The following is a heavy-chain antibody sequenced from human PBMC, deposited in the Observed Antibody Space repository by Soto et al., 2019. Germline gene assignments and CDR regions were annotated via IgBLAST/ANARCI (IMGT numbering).Heavy chain of an antibody. CDR2: ISHDGNNT. CDR3: ATPSYYHDSTTYYDGQPADY. V-gene: IGHV3-30-3*01. CDR1: GFTFSSYA. J-gene: IGHJ4*02. D-gene: IGHD3-22*01. Sequence: PGGSLRLSCAASGFTFSSYAMYWVRQAPGKGLEWMAFISHDGNNTYYADSVKGRFSISRDNSKNTLYLQMNSLRTEDTAMFYCATPSYYHDSTTYYDGQPADYWGLGTLVTVSS.